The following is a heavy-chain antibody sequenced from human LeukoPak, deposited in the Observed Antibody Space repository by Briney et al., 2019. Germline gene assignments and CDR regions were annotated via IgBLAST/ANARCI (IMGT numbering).Heavy chain of an antibody. CDR1: GFSISSGYY. J-gene: IGHJ5*02. CDR3: ASTVTVDP. V-gene: IGHV4-38-2*02. D-gene: IGHD4-17*01. Sequence: SETLSLTCTVSGFSISSGYYWGWIRQPPGKGLEWIGSIFHSGATYYNPSLKSRVTISVDTSKNQFSLKLTSVTAADTAVYYCASTVTVDPWGQGTLVTVSS. CDR2: IFHSGAT.